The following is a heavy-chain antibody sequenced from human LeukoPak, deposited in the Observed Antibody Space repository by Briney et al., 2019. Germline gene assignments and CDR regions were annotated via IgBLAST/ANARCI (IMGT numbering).Heavy chain of an antibody. V-gene: IGHV3-23*01. Sequence: GGSLRLSCAASGFTFSSYAMSWVRQAPGKGVEWVSAISGSGGSTYYADSVKGRFTISRDNSKKTLYLQMNSLRAEDTAVYYCARRYDFWSGYYPTNWFDPWGQGTLVTVSS. J-gene: IGHJ5*02. CDR3: ARRYDFWSGYYPTNWFDP. D-gene: IGHD3-3*01. CDR2: ISGSGGST. CDR1: GFTFSSYA.